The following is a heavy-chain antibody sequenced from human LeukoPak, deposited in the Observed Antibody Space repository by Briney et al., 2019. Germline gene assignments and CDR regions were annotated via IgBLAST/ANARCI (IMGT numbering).Heavy chain of an antibody. D-gene: IGHD1-1*01. J-gene: IGHJ5*02. CDR2: ISYDGSNK. Sequence: PGGSLRLSCAASGFTFSSYGMHWVRQAPGKGLEWVTVISYDGSNKYYADSMKGRFTISRDNSKNTLYLQMNSLRAEDTAVYYCARGDKELIFRRRKGGFDPWGQGTLVTVSS. V-gene: IGHV3-30*19. CDR1: GFTFSSYG. CDR3: ARGDKELIFRRRKGGFDP.